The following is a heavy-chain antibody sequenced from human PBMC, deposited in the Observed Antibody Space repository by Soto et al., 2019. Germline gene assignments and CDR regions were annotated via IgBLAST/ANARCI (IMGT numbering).Heavy chain of an antibody. Sequence: SVKVSWKGSGYTCTDYGMRWVRQAPGQGLEWMGWISTYNGNTIYAQKIQGRVTMTTDTSTRTAYVELRSLRSDDTVVYYFASEEGISDWHACDYWGQGTLV. CDR1: GYTCTDYG. CDR3: ASEEGISDWHACDY. V-gene: IGHV1-18*04. D-gene: IGHD6-19*01. J-gene: IGHJ4*02. CDR2: ISTYNGNT.